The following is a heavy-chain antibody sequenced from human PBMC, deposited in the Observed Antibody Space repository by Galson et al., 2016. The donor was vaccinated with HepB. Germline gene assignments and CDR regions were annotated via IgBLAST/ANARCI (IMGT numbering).Heavy chain of an antibody. Sequence: SLRLSCAASGFAFSRNAIHWVRQAPGKGLEWLAAISNDGTNEFYVDSVKGRFTISRDNADNTVFLQMNSLRPEDTAVYFCARDHGSGSSISRYYGMDVWGQGTPVTVSS. CDR3: ARDHGSGSSISRYYGMDV. CDR2: ISNDGTNE. D-gene: IGHD3-10*01. V-gene: IGHV3-30*03. CDR1: GFAFSRNA. J-gene: IGHJ6*02.